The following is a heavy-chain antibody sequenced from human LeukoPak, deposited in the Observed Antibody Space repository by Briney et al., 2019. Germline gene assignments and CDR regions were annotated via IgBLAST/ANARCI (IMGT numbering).Heavy chain of an antibody. V-gene: IGHV4-59*01. Sequence: PSETLSLTCTVSGGSMSSFYWTWIRQPPGKGLEWIGCIYYSGTTNYNPSLKSRVSISVDTSKNQFSLNLTSVSAADTAVYYCARGNWNYAHWGRGSLVTVSA. J-gene: IGHJ4*02. CDR2: IYYSGTT. D-gene: IGHD1-7*01. CDR3: ARGNWNYAH. CDR1: GGSMSSFY.